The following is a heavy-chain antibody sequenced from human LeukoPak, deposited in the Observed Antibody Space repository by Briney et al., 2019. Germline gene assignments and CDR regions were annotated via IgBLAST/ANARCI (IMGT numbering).Heavy chain of an antibody. Sequence: PGGSLRLSCAASGFTFSSYSMNWVRQAPGKGLEWVSYISSSSSTIYYADSVKGRFTISRDNAKNSLYLQMNSLRAEDTAVYYCARDEYSSSYYYYYMDVWGKGTTVTVSS. CDR2: ISSSSSTI. J-gene: IGHJ6*03. CDR3: ARDEYSSSYYYYYMDV. V-gene: IGHV3-48*01. D-gene: IGHD6-6*01. CDR1: GFTFSSYS.